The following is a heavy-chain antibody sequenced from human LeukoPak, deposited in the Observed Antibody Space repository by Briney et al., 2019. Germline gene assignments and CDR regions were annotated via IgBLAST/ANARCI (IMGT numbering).Heavy chain of an antibody. CDR2: INHSGST. D-gene: IGHD3-22*01. V-gene: IGHV4-34*01. CDR1: GGSFSGYY. CDR3: ARWQNPYYYGSSGYYYDY. J-gene: IGHJ4*02. Sequence: SETLSLTCAVYGGSFSGYYWSWIRQPPGKGLEWIGEINHSGSTNYNPSLKSRVTISVDTSKNQFSLKLSSVTAADTAEYYGARWQNPYYYGSSGYYYDYWGQGTLVTVSS.